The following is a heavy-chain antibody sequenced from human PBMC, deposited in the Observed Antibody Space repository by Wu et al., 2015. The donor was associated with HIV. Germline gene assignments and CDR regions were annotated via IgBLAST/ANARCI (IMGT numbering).Heavy chain of an antibody. CDR1: GKTYNA. D-gene: IGHD6-19*01. Sequence: QVQLVQSGAEVKKPGSSVKISCKASGKTYNAINWVRQAPGQGLEWMGGIIPLFGTTDYAQIFQGRVTITTDESTSTAYMRLSCLRSEDTAVYYCASPRSPGYSSAWPTYFDYWGQGTLVTVSS. V-gene: IGHV1-69*05. CDR2: IIPLFGTT. J-gene: IGHJ4*02. CDR3: ASPRSPGYSSAWPTYFDY.